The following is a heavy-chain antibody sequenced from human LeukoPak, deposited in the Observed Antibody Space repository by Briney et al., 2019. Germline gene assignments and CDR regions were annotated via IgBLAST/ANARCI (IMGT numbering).Heavy chain of an antibody. Sequence: EASVKVSCKASGYTFTGYYMHWVRQAPGQGLEWMGGIIPIFGTANYAQKFQGRVTITTDESTSTAYMELSSLRSEDTAVYYCARSVVEMATLYYYYMDVWGKGTTVTVSS. V-gene: IGHV1-69*05. J-gene: IGHJ6*03. CDR1: GYTFTGYY. CDR3: ARSVVEMATLYYYYMDV. D-gene: IGHD5-24*01. CDR2: IIPIFGTA.